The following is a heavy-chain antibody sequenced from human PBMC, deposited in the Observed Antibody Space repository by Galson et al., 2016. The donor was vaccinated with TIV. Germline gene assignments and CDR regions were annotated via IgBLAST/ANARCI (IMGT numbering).Heavy chain of an antibody. CDR3: TRTAMGSTRNAFDI. CDR1: GFTFGHYA. CDR2: ITSKTYGATT. V-gene: IGHV3-49*03. Sequence: SLRLSCAASGFTFGHYAVNWFRQAPGKGLEWVGFITSKTYGATTEYAASVKGRFTISRDDSRNIAYLQMNSLKTEDTAVYYCTRTAMGSTRNAFDIWGQGTVVPVSS. D-gene: IGHD1-26*01. J-gene: IGHJ3*02.